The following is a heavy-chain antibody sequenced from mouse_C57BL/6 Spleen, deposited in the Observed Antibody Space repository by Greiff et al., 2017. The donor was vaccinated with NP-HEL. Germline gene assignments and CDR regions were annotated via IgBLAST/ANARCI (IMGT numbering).Heavy chain of an antibody. CDR2: IDPSDSYT. V-gene: IGHV1-69*01. J-gene: IGHJ2*01. CDR1: GYTFTSYW. Sequence: QVQLQQPGAELVMPGASVKLSCKASGYTFTSYWMHWVKQRPGQGLEWIGEIDPSDSYTNYNQKFKGKSTLTVDKSSSTAYMQLSSLTSEDSAVYYCARRSGRLEFDYWGQGTTLTVSS. CDR3: ARRSGRLEFDY.